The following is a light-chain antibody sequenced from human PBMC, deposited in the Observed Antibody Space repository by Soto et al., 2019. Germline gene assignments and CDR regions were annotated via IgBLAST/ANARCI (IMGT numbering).Light chain of an antibody. V-gene: IGKV1-17*01. Sequence: ASSLSLSLGDSGTITYRASQGIRNDLGWYQQKPGKAPKRVIYAESSLQSGVPSRFSGSGSGTELNLTTSRLRPQYFASYYSLLHNSDPPSFGQGTKVDIK. CDR3: LLHNSDPPS. CDR1: QGIRND. CDR2: AES. J-gene: IGKJ1*01.